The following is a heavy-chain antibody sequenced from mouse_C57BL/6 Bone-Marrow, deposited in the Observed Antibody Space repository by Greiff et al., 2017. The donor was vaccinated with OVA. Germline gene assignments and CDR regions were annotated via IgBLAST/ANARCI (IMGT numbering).Heavy chain of an antibody. CDR1: GYTFTGYW. Sequence: QVQLQQSGAELMKPGASVKLSCKATGYTFTGYWIEWVKQRPGHGLEWIGEILPGSGSTNYNEKFKGKATFTADTSSNTAYMQLSSLTNEDSDNYDGALEGGSTHAMDYWGQGTSVTVSS. J-gene: IGHJ4*01. CDR2: ILPGSGST. CDR3: ALEGGSTHAMDY. V-gene: IGHV1-9*01. D-gene: IGHD1-1*01.